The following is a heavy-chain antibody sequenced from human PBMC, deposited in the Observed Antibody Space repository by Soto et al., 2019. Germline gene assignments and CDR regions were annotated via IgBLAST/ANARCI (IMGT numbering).Heavy chain of an antibody. V-gene: IGHV1-24*01. CDR1: GYTLTELS. J-gene: IGHJ4*02. D-gene: IGHD5-18*01. CDR3: ATDEGRGYSYGYDY. Sequence: ASVKVSCKVSGYTLTELSMHCVRHAPGKGLEWMGGFDPEDGETIYAQKFQGRVTMTEDTSTDTDYMELSSLRSEDTAVYYCATDEGRGYSYGYDYWGQGTLVTVSS. CDR2: FDPEDGET.